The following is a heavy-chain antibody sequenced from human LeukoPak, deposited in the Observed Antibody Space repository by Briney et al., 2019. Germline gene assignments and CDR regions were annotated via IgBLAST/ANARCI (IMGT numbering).Heavy chain of an antibody. D-gene: IGHD3-10*01. CDR2: ISWNSGSI. CDR3: AKDTRLLGSASFDY. V-gene: IGHV3-9*01. Sequence: GGSLRLSCAASGFTFDDYAMHWVRQAPGKGLEWVSGISWNSGSIGYADSVKGRFTISRDNAKNSLYLQMNSLRAEDTALYYCAKDTRLLGSASFDYLGQGTLVSVSS. CDR1: GFTFDDYA. J-gene: IGHJ4*02.